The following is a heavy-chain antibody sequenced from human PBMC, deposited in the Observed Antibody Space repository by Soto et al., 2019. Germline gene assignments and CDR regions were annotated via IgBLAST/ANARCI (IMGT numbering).Heavy chain of an antibody. J-gene: IGHJ3*01. CDR2: IIPISGTI. CDR1: GGTFSTYG. Sequence: VQLVQSGAEVKKPGSSVKVSCKASGGTFSTYGITWVRQASGQGLVWMGAIIPISGTINFAQKFKGRLTITPDESTSTVYMNLRSLKSEDTDVYYCASRERFDALDVWGHGTMVTVSS. CDR3: ASRERFDALDV. V-gene: IGHV1-69*01.